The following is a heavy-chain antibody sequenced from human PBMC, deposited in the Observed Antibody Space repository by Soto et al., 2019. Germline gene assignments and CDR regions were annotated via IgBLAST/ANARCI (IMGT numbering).Heavy chain of an antibody. J-gene: IGHJ6*02. Sequence: RASVKVSCKASGYTFTSYYMHWVRQAPGQGLEWMGIINPSGGSTSYAQKFQGRVTMTRDTSTSTVYMELSSLRSEDTAVYYCARGGDNCSGGSCYSRYYYGMDVWGQGTTVTVSS. D-gene: IGHD2-15*01. CDR3: ARGGDNCSGGSCYSRYYYGMDV. CDR2: INPSGGST. CDR1: GYTFTSYY. V-gene: IGHV1-46*01.